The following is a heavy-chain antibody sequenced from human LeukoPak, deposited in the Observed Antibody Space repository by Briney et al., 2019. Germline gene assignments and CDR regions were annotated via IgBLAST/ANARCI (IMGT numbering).Heavy chain of an antibody. CDR3: ARVSSIAARGYYYYMDV. J-gene: IGHJ6*03. Sequence: PSETLSLTCTVSGGSISSYYWSWIRQPPGKGLEWIGYIYYSGSTNYNPSLKSRVTISVDTSKNQFSLKLSSVTAADTAVYYCARVSSIAARGYYYYMDVWGKGTTVTVSS. CDR1: GGSISSYY. D-gene: IGHD6-6*01. CDR2: IYYSGST. V-gene: IGHV4-59*01.